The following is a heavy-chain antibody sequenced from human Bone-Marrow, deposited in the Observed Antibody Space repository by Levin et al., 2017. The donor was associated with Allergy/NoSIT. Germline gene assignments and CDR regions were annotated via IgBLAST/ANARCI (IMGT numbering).Heavy chain of an antibody. J-gene: IGHJ3*02. V-gene: IGHV4-59*01. D-gene: IGHD1-26*01. Sequence: SETLSLTCTVSGGSLNKYYWSWIRQPPGKGLEWIGYIYYTGSTEYNPSLKSRLTMSVDTSKNQFSLRLSSMSAADTAMYYCAREDLVGATVGDAFDIWGQGTMVTVSS. CDR3: AREDLVGATVGDAFDI. CDR2: IYYTGST. CDR1: GGSLNKYY.